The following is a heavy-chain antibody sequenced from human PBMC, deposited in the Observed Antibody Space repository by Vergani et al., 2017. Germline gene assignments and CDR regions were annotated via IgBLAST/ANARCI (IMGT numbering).Heavy chain of an antibody. Sequence: QVQLQESGPGLVKTSETLSITCTVSGGSISSYYWSWIRQPPGKGLEWIGYIYYSGSTNYNPSLKCRVTISVDTSKNQFYLKLSSVTAADTAVYYCGSSSRKYCIDVWGQGTTVTVSS. J-gene: IGHJ6*02. D-gene: IGHD1-14*01. CDR3: GSSSRKYCIDV. CDR2: IYYSGST. CDR1: GGSISSYY. V-gene: IGHV4-59*01.